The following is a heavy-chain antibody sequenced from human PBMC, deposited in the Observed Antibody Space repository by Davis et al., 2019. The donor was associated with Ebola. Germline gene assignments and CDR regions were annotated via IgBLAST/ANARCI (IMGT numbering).Heavy chain of an antibody. J-gene: IGHJ6*02. CDR2: ISTYNGNT. CDR1: GYTFTSYG. Sequence: AASVKVSCKASGYTFTSYGISWVRQAPGQGLEWMGWISTYNGNTQYEQKLQGRVTMTTATSTSPAYMELRSLRSDDTAVYYCASGSHAVYYYYNMDVWGQGTTVTVSS. V-gene: IGHV1-18*01. CDR3: ASGSHAVYYYYNMDV.